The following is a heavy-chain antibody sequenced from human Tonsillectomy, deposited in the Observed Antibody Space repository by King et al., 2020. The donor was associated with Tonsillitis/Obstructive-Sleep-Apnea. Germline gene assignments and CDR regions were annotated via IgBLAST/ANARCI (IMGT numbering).Heavy chain of an antibody. CDR2: IIHSGTT. J-gene: IGHJ6*03. V-gene: IGHV4-34*01. Sequence: VQLPQWGAGLLKPSETLSLTCAVYGESFSGYYWTWIRQPPGKGLEWIGEIIHSGTTNYNPSLESRVTISVDTSKNQFSLKLSSVTAADTAVYYCARGGSSTSLYSYYMDVWGKGTTVTVSS. CDR3: ARGGSSTSLYSYYMDV. D-gene: IGHD2-2*01. CDR1: GESFSGYY.